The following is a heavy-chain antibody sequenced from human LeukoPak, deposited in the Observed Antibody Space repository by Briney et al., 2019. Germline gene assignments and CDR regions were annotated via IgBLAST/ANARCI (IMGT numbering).Heavy chain of an antibody. CDR2: IYYSGST. J-gene: IGHJ3*02. V-gene: IGHV4-39*01. D-gene: IGHD3-22*01. Sequence: SETLSLTCTVSGGSISSSSYYWGWIRQPPGKGLEWIGSIYYSGSTYYNPSLKSRVTISVGTSKNQFSLKLSSVTAADTAVYYCARPLNYYDRSGYYYYAFDIWGQGTMVTVSS. CDR3: ARPLNYYDRSGYYYYAFDI. CDR1: GGSISSSSYY.